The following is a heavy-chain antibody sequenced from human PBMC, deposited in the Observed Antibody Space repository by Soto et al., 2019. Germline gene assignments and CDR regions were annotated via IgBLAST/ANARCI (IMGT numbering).Heavy chain of an antibody. CDR1: GFGFSNAW. Sequence: GGSLRLSCAGSGFGFSNAWLNWVRQAPGMGLEWVGRIKSKTDGGTTDYAAPVKGRFTISRDDSKNTLYLQMNSLKTEDTAVYYCTTDPPRYCSSTTCYLGHWGQGTLVTVSS. J-gene: IGHJ4*02. CDR2: IKSKTDGGTT. D-gene: IGHD2-2*01. CDR3: TTDPPRYCSSTTCYLGH. V-gene: IGHV3-15*01.